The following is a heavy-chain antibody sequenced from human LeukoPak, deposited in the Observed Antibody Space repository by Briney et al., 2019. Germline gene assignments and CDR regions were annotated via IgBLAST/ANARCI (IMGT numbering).Heavy chain of an antibody. J-gene: IGHJ6*02. D-gene: IGHD1-14*01. CDR2: IYYGGST. CDR1: GCSISGYY. V-gene: IGHV4-59*01. Sequence: SETLSLTCTVCGCSISGYYWTWIRQPPGKGLEWIGDIYYGGSTNYNPTLTSRVTISVDTSKNQFSLKLSSVTAADTAVYYCARVSLTDYYPYYYGMDVWGQGTTVTVSS. CDR3: ARVSLTDYYPYYYGMDV.